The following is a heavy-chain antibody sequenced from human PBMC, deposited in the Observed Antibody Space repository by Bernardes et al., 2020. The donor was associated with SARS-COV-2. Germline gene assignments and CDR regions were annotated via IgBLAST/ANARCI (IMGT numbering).Heavy chain of an antibody. CDR2: IKRKTDGGTT. J-gene: IGHJ4*02. D-gene: IGHD3-22*01. CDR3: TTGAEIYYDSSGFSYYFDF. V-gene: IGHV3-15*07. Sequence: GSLRLSCAASGFTFSNAWMNWVRQAPGKGLEWVGHIKRKTDGGTTDYAAPVKGRFTISGDDSKNTMYLQMNSLKTENTAVYYCTTGAEIYYDSSGFSYYFDFWGQGTLVTVSS. CDR1: GFTFSNAW.